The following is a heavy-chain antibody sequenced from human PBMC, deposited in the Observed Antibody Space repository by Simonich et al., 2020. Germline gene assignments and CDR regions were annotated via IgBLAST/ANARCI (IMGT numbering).Heavy chain of an antibody. CDR1: GFTFSSYW. CDR2: LKQEGREK. Sequence: EVQLVESGGGLVQPGGSLRLSCAASGFTFSSYWMSWVRQAPGKGRDGVANLKQEGREKNYVDSVKGRVTISRDNAKNSLYLQMNSLRAEDTAVYYCARFRGRYFGWLFDYWGQGTLVTVSS. V-gene: IGHV3-7*01. D-gene: IGHD3-9*01. J-gene: IGHJ4*02. CDR3: ARFRGRYFGWLFDY.